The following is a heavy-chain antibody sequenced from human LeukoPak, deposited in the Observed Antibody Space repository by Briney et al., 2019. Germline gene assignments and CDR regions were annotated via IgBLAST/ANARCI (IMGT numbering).Heavy chain of an antibody. J-gene: IGHJ4*02. CDR1: GFTVSSNY. CDR2: IYSGGST. V-gene: IGHV3-66*01. CDR3: ARDQPEDIVVVVAAGFDY. D-gene: IGHD2-15*01. Sequence: PGGSLRLSCAASGFTVSSNYMSWVRQAPGKGLEWVSVIYSGGSTYYADSVKGRFTISRDNSKNTLYLQMNSLRAEDTAVYYCARDQPEDIVVVVAAGFDYWGQGTLVTVSS.